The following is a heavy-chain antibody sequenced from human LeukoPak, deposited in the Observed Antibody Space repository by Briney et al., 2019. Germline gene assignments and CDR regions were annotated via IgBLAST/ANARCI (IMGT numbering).Heavy chain of an antibody. CDR2: IKQDGSEK. V-gene: IGHV3-7*01. Sequence: PGGSLRLSCAASGFTFSSYWMSWVRQAPGKGLEWVANIKQDGSEKYYVDSVKGRFTISRDNAKNSLYLQMSSLRAEDTAVYYCARDSPYYYDSRHSDYWGQGTLVTVSS. J-gene: IGHJ4*02. CDR1: GFTFSSYW. CDR3: ARDSPYYYDSRHSDY. D-gene: IGHD3-22*01.